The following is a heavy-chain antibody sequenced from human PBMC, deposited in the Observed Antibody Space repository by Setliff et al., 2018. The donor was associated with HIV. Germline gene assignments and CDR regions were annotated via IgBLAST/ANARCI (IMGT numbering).Heavy chain of an antibody. V-gene: IGHV5-51*01. CDR3: ARPSSGSGSYSAFDI. CDR1: GYSFTSYL. J-gene: IGHJ3*02. Sequence: GESLKISCKGFGYSFTSYLIAWVRQTPGKGLEWMGNIHPRDSDTRYSPSFQGQVTLSVDKSITTAYLQWSSLKASDTAMYYCARPSSGSGSYSAFDIWGQGTMVTVSS. D-gene: IGHD3-10*01. CDR2: IHPRDSDT.